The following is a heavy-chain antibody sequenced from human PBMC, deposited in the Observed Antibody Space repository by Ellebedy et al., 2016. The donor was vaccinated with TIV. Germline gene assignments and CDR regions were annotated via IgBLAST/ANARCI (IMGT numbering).Heavy chain of an antibody. Sequence: MPGGSLRLSCNVPGGSITSYFWTWIRQTPGKGLEWIGYVYYTGTTDYNPSLSSRVTISIDTSKSQFSLRLNSVTAADTAVYYCAREGIVATMFIDPWGPGTLVTVSS. J-gene: IGHJ5*02. CDR1: GGSITSYF. D-gene: IGHD5-12*01. V-gene: IGHV4-59*01. CDR3: AREGIVATMFIDP. CDR2: VYYTGTT.